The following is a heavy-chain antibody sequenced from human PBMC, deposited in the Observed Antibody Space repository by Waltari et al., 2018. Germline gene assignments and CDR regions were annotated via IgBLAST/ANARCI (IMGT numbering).Heavy chain of an antibody. CDR1: GYSISSGYY. CDR2: IYHSGST. D-gene: IGHD2-8*02. V-gene: IGHV4-38-2*01. Sequence: QVQLQESGPGLVKPSETLSLTCAVSGYSISSGYYWGWIRQPPGKGLEWIGSIYHSGSTYYNPSLKSRVTISVDTSKNQFSLKLSSVTAADTAVYYCAGRNYWSDYWGQGTLVTVSS. CDR3: AGRNYWSDY. J-gene: IGHJ4*02.